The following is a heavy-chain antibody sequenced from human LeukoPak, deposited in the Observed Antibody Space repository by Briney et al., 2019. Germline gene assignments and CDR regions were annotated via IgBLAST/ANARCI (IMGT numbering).Heavy chain of an antibody. D-gene: IGHD3-22*01. CDR2: ISAYNGNT. Sequence: ASVKVSCKVSGYTFTSYGISWVRQAPGQGLEWMGWISAYNGNTNYAQKLQGRVTMTTDTSTSTAYMELRSLRSDDTAVYYCARRSGYYDSSGLNAFDIWGQGTMVTVSS. V-gene: IGHV1-18*01. CDR1: GYTFTSYG. CDR3: ARRSGYYDSSGLNAFDI. J-gene: IGHJ3*02.